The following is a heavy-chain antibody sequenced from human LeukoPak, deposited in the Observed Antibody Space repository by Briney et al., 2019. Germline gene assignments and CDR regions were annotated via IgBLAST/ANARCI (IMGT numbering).Heavy chain of an antibody. Sequence: SETLSLTCAVDGGSFSGYYWSWIRQPPGKGLEWIGEINHRGSTNCNPSLKSRLTISVDTSKNQFSLKLTSVTAADTALYYCARGGYWRFDYWGQGDLVTVSS. V-gene: IGHV4-34*01. CDR1: GGSFSGYY. D-gene: IGHD6-13*01. CDR3: ARGGYWRFDY. J-gene: IGHJ4*02. CDR2: INHRGST.